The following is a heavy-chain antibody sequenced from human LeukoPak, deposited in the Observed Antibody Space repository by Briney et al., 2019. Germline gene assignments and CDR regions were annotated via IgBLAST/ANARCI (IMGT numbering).Heavy chain of an antibody. J-gene: IGHJ4*02. D-gene: IGHD1-1*01. Sequence: ASVKVSCKASGYTFTGYYMHWVRQAPGQGLEWMGWINPNSGGTNYAQKFQGRVTMTRDTSISTAYMELSRLRSDDTAVYYCARDPQLETSPVDYWGQGTLVTVSS. CDR3: ARDPQLETSPVDY. V-gene: IGHV1-2*02. CDR2: INPNSGGT. CDR1: GYTFTGYY.